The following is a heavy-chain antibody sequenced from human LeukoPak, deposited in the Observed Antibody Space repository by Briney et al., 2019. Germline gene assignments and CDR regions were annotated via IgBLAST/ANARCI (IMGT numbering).Heavy chain of an antibody. CDR3: ARGYYYFDY. CDR2: IYPADSHP. D-gene: IGHD3-22*01. J-gene: IGHJ4*02. V-gene: IGHV5-51*01. Sequence: GESLKISCKGSGYSFTSFWIGWVRQMPGKGPEWMGIIYPADSHPRYSPSFQGQVTISADKSISTAYLQWSSLKASDTAMYYCARGYYYFDYWGQGTLVTLSS. CDR1: GYSFTSFW.